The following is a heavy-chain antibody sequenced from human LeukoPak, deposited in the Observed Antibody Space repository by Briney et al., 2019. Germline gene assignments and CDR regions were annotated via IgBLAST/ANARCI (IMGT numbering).Heavy chain of an antibody. Sequence: SQTLSLTCAVSGGSISSGGYSWSWIRQPPGKGLEWIGYIYHSGSTYYNPSLKSRVAISVDRSKNQFSLKLSSVTAADTAVYYCARGGGVVVTADYFDYWGQGTLVTVS. CDR2: IYHSGST. V-gene: IGHV4-30-2*01. CDR3: ARGGGVVVTADYFDY. CDR1: GGSISSGGYS. D-gene: IGHD2-21*02. J-gene: IGHJ4*02.